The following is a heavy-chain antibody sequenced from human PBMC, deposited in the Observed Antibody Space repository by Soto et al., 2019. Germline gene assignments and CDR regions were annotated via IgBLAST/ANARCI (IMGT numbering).Heavy chain of an antibody. V-gene: IGHV1-8*02. CDR2: MNPNSGNT. CDR3: ARRGPGTYFDY. D-gene: IGHD6-13*01. CDR1: GYTFSSYD. J-gene: IGHJ4*02. Sequence: GASVKVSCKASGYTFSSYDINWVRQATGQGLEWMGWMNPNSGNTGYTQKFQGRVTMTRDNSKNTLYLQMNSLRAEDTAGYYCARRGPGTYFDYWGQGTLVTVSS.